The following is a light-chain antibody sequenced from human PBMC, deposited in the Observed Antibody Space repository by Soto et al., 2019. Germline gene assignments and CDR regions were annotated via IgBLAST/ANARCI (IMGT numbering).Light chain of an antibody. CDR2: GNS. V-gene: IGLV1-40*01. Sequence: QSVLTQPPSVSRAPGQRFTISCTGSSSNIGAGYDVHWYQQLPGTAPKLLIYGNSNRSSGVPDRFSGSKSGTSASLAITGLQAEDEADYYCQSYDSSLSGYVFGTGTKVTVL. CDR1: SSNIGAGYD. CDR3: QSYDSSLSGYV. J-gene: IGLJ1*01.